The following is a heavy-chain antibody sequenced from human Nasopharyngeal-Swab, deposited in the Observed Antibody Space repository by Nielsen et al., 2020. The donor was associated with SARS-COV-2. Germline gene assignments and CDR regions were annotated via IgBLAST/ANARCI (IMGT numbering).Heavy chain of an antibody. CDR3: ARDKRPTSMDL. J-gene: IGHJ6*02. D-gene: IGHD1-1*01. V-gene: IGHV4-4*07. CDR1: GGSINSVY. Sequence: GSLRLSCNVSGGSINSVYWSWIRQPAGKGLEWIGRIYSSGSTNYNHSLKSRVTMSVDKSNNQVSLKLSSVTAADTAVYYCARDKRPTSMDLWGQGTTVTVSS. CDR2: IYSSGST.